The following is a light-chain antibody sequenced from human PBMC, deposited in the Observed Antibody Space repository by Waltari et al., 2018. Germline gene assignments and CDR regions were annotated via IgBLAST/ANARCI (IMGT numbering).Light chain of an antibody. V-gene: IGLV2-23*02. J-gene: IGLJ2*01. Sequence: QSALPQPASVSGSPGQSITIPCTGTRTDIVVSDYVSWYQHHPGKAPKVMIYDVTKRPSGVSNRFSGSKSGNTASLTISGLQAEDEADYYCCSYAGNNYVLFGGGTKLTVL. CDR1: RTDIVVSDY. CDR2: DVT. CDR3: CSYAGNNYVL.